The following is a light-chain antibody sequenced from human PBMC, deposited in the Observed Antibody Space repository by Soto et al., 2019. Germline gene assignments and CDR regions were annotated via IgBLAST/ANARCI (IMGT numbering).Light chain of an antibody. V-gene: IGKV1D-12*01. Sequence: DIQMTQSPSSVSAYVGDRVTSACRASQGISSWLAWYQQRPGKAPNLLIYGASNLESGVPSRFSGSGSGTSFTLTISSPQPEDFATYYSQQTNSFPFTFGQGTRLEIK. CDR3: QQTNSFPFT. J-gene: IGKJ5*01. CDR1: QGISSW. CDR2: GAS.